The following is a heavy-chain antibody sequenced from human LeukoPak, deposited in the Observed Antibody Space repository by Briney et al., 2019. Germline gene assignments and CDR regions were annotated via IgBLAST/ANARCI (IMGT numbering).Heavy chain of an antibody. CDR3: AREQWGYLDY. V-gene: IGHV5-51*01. CDR1: GYSFAGYW. D-gene: IGHD1/OR15-1a*01. CDR2: IFPGDSSA. J-gene: IGHJ4*02. Sequence: GESLKISCKDSGYSFAGYWIAWVRQMPGKGLEWMGLIFPGDSSARYSPSFQGQVTVSVDKSISTAYLQWSSLKASDTAIYYCAREQWGYLDYRGQGTQVSVSS.